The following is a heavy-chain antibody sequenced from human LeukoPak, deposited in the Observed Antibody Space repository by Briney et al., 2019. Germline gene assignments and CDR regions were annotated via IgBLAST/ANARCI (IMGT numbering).Heavy chain of an antibody. Sequence: GGSLRLSCAASGFTFNSYWMNWVRQAPGKGLEWVANIKGDGSEKYYVDSVKGRFTISRDNAKNSLYLQMNSLRAEDTAVYYCVRALGTGSYWGQGTQVSVSS. CDR3: VRALGTGSY. CDR1: GFTFNSYW. D-gene: IGHD1-1*01. CDR2: IKGDGSEK. V-gene: IGHV3-7*01. J-gene: IGHJ4*02.